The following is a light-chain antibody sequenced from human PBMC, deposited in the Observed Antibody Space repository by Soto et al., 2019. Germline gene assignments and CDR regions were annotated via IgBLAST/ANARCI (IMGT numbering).Light chain of an antibody. V-gene: IGLV2-14*01. Sequence: QSVLTQPASVSGSPGQSITISCTGTSSDVGGYNYVSWYQQHPGKAPKLMIYEVSNRPSGVSNRFSCSKSGNTASLTISGLQAADDADYYCSSSTSSSTPYVFGTGTKVTVL. CDR2: EVS. CDR1: SSDVGGYNY. CDR3: SSSTSSSTPYV. J-gene: IGLJ1*01.